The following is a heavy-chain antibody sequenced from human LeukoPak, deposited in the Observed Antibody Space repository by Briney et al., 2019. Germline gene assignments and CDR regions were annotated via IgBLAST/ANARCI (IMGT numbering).Heavy chain of an antibody. Sequence: VASVKVSCKASGNTFSGYYMHWVRQAPGQGLEWMGWINPNSGGTNYAQKFQGRVTMTRDTSISTAYMELSRLRSDDTAVYYCASGSSSLTRGDYWGQGTLVTVSS. CDR1: GNTFSGYY. J-gene: IGHJ4*02. CDR3: ASGSSSLTRGDY. V-gene: IGHV1-2*02. CDR2: INPNSGGT. D-gene: IGHD6-6*01.